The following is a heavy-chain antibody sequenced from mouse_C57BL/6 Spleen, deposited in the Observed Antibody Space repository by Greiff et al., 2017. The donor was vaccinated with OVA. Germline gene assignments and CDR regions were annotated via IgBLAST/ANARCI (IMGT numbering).Heavy chain of an antibody. J-gene: IGHJ1*03. Sequence: EVKLMESGGGLVKPGGSLKLSCAASGFTFSSYAMSWVRQTPEKRLEWVATISDGGSYTYYPVNVKGRFTISRDNAKNNLYLQMSHLKSEDTAMYYCARVGTTVGDWYFDVWGTGTTVTVSS. V-gene: IGHV5-4*03. CDR2: ISDGGSYT. CDR1: GFTFSSYA. D-gene: IGHD1-1*01. CDR3: ARVGTTVGDWYFDV.